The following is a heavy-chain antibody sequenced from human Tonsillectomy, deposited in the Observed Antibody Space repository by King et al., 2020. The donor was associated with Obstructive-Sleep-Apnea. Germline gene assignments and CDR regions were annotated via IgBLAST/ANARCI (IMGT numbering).Heavy chain of an antibody. CDR1: GGSISSSSYY. CDR3: ARVGLTIFGVVYGLDV. Sequence: LQLQESGPGLVKPSETLSFTCSVSGGSISSSSYYWGWIRQPPGKGLEWIGTIYYSGSTYYNPSLLSRVTISVDTSKNQFSLQLSSVTAADTAVYYCARVGLTIFGVVYGLDVWGQGTTVTVSS. D-gene: IGHD3-3*01. CDR2: IYYSGST. J-gene: IGHJ6*02. V-gene: IGHV4-39*07.